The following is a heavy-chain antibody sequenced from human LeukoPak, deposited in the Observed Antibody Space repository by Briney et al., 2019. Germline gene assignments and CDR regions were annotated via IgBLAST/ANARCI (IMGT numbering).Heavy chain of an antibody. Sequence: SETLSLTCAVSGGSISSSSYYWGWIRQPPGKGLEWIGSINSGGSTYYNPSLKSRVTISIDTSKNQFSLKLSSVTAADTAVYYCTRPSSDSSGYYGASDIWGQGTMVTVSS. CDR2: INSGGST. D-gene: IGHD3-22*01. CDR3: TRPSSDSSGYYGASDI. CDR1: GGSISSSSYY. V-gene: IGHV4-39*01. J-gene: IGHJ3*02.